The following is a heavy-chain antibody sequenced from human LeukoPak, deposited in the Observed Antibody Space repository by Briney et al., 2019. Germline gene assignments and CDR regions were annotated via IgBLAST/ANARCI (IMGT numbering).Heavy chain of an antibody. CDR1: GGSINTNTFF. V-gene: IGHV4-39*07. Sequence: SETLSLTCGVSGGSINTNTFFWGWIRQPPGKGLEWIGNVFYSGNTMYNPSLKSRVTMSIDTSKSQFSLKLRSVTAADTAVYYCARALRDVWFDPWGQGTPVTVSS. CDR3: ARALRDVWFDP. CDR2: VFYSGNT. J-gene: IGHJ5*02.